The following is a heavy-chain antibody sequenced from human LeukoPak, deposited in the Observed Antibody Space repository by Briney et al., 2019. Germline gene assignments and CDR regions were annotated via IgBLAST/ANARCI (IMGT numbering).Heavy chain of an antibody. CDR3: ARTRSGSYYRSYYYYYYYMDV. D-gene: IGHD3-10*01. V-gene: IGHV4-61*02. CDR2: IYTSGST. Sequence: SQTLSLTCTVSGGSISSGSYYWSWIRQPAGKGLEWIGRIYTSGSTNYNPSLKSRVTISVDTSKNQFSLKLSSVTAADTAVYYCARTRSGSYYRSYYYYYYYMDVWGKGTTVTISS. CDR1: GGSISSGSYY. J-gene: IGHJ6*03.